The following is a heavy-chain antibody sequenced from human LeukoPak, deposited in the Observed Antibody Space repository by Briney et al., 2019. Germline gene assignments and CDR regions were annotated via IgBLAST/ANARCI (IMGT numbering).Heavy chain of an antibody. D-gene: IGHD1-26*01. V-gene: IGHV4-39*01. Sequence: SETLSLTCTVSGGSISSSSYYWGWIRQPPGKGLEWIGSIYYSGSTYYNPSLKSRVTISVDTSKNQFSPKLSSVTAADTAVYYCAGSLILSGSYAPFDYWGQGTLVTVSS. J-gene: IGHJ4*02. CDR1: GGSISSSSYY. CDR2: IYYSGST. CDR3: AGSLILSGSYAPFDY.